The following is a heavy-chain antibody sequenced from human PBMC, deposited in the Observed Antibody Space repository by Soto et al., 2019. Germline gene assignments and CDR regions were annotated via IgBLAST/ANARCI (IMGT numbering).Heavy chain of an antibody. J-gene: IGHJ4*02. Sequence: QLQLQESGPGLVKPSETLSLTCTVSGGSISSSSYYWGWIRQPPGKGLEWIGIIYYSGSTYYNPSLKRLVTISVDTSKNQFSLKLSSVTAADAAVYYCAEQTYYYDSSGYPKDYWGQGTLVTVSS. V-gene: IGHV4-39*01. CDR3: AEQTYYYDSSGYPKDY. D-gene: IGHD3-22*01. CDR2: IYYSGST. CDR1: GGSISSSSYY.